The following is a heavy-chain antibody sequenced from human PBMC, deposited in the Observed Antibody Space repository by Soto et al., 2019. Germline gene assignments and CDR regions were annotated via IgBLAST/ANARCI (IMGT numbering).Heavy chain of an antibody. J-gene: IGHJ5*02. CDR2: INHSGST. D-gene: IGHD6-6*01. Sequence: PSETLSLTCAVYGGSFSGYYWSWIRQPPGKGLEWIGEINHSGSTNYNPSLKSRVTISVDTSKNQFSLKLSSVTAADTAVYYCETSIADLVDWFDTWGQGTLVTVSS. V-gene: IGHV4-34*01. CDR3: ETSIADLVDWFDT. CDR1: GGSFSGYY.